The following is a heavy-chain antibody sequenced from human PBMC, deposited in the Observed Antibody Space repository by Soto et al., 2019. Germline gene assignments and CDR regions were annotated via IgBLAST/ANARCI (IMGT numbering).Heavy chain of an antibody. CDR3: AHSRSSLYCSSTSCYYYYYMDV. Sequence: QITLKESGPTLVKPTQTLTLTCTFSGFSLSTSGVGVGWIRQPPGKALEWLALIYWDDDKRYSPSLKSRLTITKDTSKNQVVLTMTNMDPVDTATYYCAHSRSSLYCSSTSCYYYYYMDVWGKGTTVTVSS. J-gene: IGHJ6*03. CDR2: IYWDDDK. D-gene: IGHD2-2*01. CDR1: GFSLSTSGVG. V-gene: IGHV2-5*02.